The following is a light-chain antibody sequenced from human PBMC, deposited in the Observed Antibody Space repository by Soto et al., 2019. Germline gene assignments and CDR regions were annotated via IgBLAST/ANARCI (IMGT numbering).Light chain of an antibody. CDR1: SSNIGAGFE. J-gene: IGLJ1*01. Sequence: QSVLTQPPSVSGAPGQRVTISCTGSSSNIGAGFEVHWYQQLPGTAPKLLIYVNNNRPSGVPDRFSASRSGASASLVITGLQAEDEADYYCQSFDSSLVFGTGTKVTVL. CDR2: VNN. V-gene: IGLV1-40*01. CDR3: QSFDSSLV.